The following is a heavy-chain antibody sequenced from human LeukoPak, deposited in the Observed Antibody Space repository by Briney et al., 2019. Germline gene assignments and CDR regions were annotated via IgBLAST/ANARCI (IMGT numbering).Heavy chain of an antibody. CDR1: GGSFSDNY. J-gene: IGHJ5*01. CDR2: VYHNGHS. D-gene: IGHD2-15*01. CDR3: ASLGYSSGWLDS. Sequence: SETLSLTCNVSGGSFSDNYWNWIRHLPGKGLEWIGYVYHNGHSDYNPSLKSRVTISVDMSTNQFSLKMISVTAADTAVYYCASLGYSSGWLDSWGHGSLVIVYS. V-gene: IGHV4-59*01.